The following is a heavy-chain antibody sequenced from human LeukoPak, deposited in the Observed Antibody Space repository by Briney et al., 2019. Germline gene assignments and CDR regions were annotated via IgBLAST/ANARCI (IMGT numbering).Heavy chain of an antibody. D-gene: IGHD2-2*03. CDR1: GYTFTSYD. CDR3: ARGGSNYYYYYMDV. CDR2: MNPNSGNT. J-gene: IGHJ6*03. V-gene: IGHV1-8*01. Sequence: ASVKVSCKASGYTFTSYDINWVRQATGQGLEWMGWMNPNSGNTGYAQKFQGRVTITRDTSASTAYMELSSLRSEDMAVYYCARGGSNYYYYYMDVWGKGTTVTVSS.